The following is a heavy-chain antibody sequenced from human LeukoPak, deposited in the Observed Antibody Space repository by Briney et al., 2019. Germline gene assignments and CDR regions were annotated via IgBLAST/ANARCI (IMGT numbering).Heavy chain of an antibody. CDR3: AREILYDYIWGSYPWGDAFDI. CDR2: ISSSSSYI. V-gene: IGHV3-21*01. D-gene: IGHD3-16*02. CDR1: GFTFSSYS. J-gene: IGHJ3*02. Sequence: NPGGSLRLSCAASGFTFSSYSMNWVRQAPGKGLEWVSSISSSSSYIYYADSVKGRFTISRDNAKNSLYLQMNGLRAEDTAVYYCAREILYDYIWGSYPWGDAFDIWGQGTMVTVSS.